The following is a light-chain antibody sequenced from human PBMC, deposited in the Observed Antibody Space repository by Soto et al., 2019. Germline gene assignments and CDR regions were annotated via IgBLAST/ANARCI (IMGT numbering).Light chain of an antibody. V-gene: IGLV2-8*01. Sequence: QSVLTQPASASGSPGQSVTISYNGTSSDVGGYNYVSWYQQHPGKAPKLMIYEVSKRPSWVPDRFSGSKSGNTASLTVSGLQAEDEADYYCSSYAGSNILYVFGTGTKVTVL. J-gene: IGLJ1*01. CDR1: SSDVGGYNY. CDR2: EVS. CDR3: SSYAGSNILYV.